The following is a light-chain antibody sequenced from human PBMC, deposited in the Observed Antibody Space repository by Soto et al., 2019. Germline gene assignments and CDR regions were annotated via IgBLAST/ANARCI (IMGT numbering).Light chain of an antibody. CDR2: EGS. J-gene: IGLJ1*01. V-gene: IGLV2-23*01. Sequence: LTQPASVSGSPGQSITISCTGTSSDVGSYNLVSWYQQHPGKAPKLMIYEGSKRPSGVSNRFSGSKSGNTASLTISGLQAEDEADYYCCSYAVSSTFYVFGTGTKVTV. CDR1: SSDVGSYNL. CDR3: CSYAVSSTFYV.